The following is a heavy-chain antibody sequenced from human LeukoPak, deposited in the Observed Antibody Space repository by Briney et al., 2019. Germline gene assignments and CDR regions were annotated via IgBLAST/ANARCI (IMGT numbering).Heavy chain of an antibody. CDR1: GFTFSSYT. CDR3: ARDRIAVAGTRYAFDI. Sequence: GGSLRLSCAASGFTFSSYTMHWVRQAPGKGLEWVAVISYDGSNKYYADSVKGRFTISRDNSKNTLYLQMNSLSAEDTAVYHCARDRIAVAGTRYAFDIWGQGTMVTVSS. D-gene: IGHD6-19*01. J-gene: IGHJ3*02. V-gene: IGHV3-30*04. CDR2: ISYDGSNK.